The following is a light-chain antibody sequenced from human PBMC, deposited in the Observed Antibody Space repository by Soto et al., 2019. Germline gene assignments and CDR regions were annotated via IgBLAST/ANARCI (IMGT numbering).Light chain of an antibody. CDR2: GNN. J-gene: IGLJ1*01. CDR1: SSNIGAGYD. Sequence: QSVLTQPPSVSGAPGQRVTISCTGSSSNIGAGYDVHWYHQLPGTAPKLLIYGNNNRPSGVPDRFSGSKSGTSASLAITGLQTEDEADYYCQSYDSSLTGYVFGTGTKLTVL. CDR3: QSYDSSLTGYV. V-gene: IGLV1-40*01.